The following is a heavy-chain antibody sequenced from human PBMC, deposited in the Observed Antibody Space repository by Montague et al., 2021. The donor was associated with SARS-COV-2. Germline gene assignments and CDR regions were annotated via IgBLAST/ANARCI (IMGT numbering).Heavy chain of an antibody. CDR3: ARDSEGGGQLGNWFDP. J-gene: IGHJ5*02. D-gene: IGHD6-13*01. Sequence: SETLSLTCSVSGGSLETSGYYWGWVRQPPGKGLEWIVSMHYSGATFYNPSLKSRVTMSLDTSKNHFSLNLTSVTAADTAVYFCARDSEGGGQLGNWFDPWGQGTLVTVSS. V-gene: IGHV4-39*07. CDR1: GGSLETSGYY. CDR2: MHYSGAT.